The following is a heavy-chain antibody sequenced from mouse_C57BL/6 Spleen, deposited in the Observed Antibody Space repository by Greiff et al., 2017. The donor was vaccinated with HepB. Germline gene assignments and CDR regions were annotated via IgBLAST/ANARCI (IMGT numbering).Heavy chain of an antibody. J-gene: IGHJ4*01. V-gene: IGHV5-17*01. CDR2: ISSGSSTI. CDR1: GFTFSDYG. CDR3: ARPYYGSSPYAMDY. D-gene: IGHD1-1*01. Sequence: EVQLVESGGGLVKPGGSLKLSCAASGFTFSDYGMHWVRQAPEKGLEWVAYISSGSSTIYYADTLKGRFTISRDNAKNTLFLQMTSLRSEDTAMYYCARPYYGSSPYAMDYWGQGTSVTVSS.